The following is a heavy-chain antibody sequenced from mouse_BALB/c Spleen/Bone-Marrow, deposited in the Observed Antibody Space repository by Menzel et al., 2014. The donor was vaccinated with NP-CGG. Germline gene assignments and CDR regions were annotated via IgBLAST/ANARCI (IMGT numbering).Heavy chain of an antibody. J-gene: IGHJ2*01. CDR1: GFTFTDYY. D-gene: IGHD1-1*01. CDR3: ARDMGGLLFDS. V-gene: IGHV7-3*02. CDR2: IRNKAYGYTT. Sequence: EVKAVESGGGLVQPGGSLRLSCAPSGFTFTDYYMNWVRQPPGKALEWLVFIRNKAYGYTTEYSASVKGRFTISRDNSQNILYLQMNTLRAEDSATYYCARDMGGLLFDSWGHGTTLSVSS.